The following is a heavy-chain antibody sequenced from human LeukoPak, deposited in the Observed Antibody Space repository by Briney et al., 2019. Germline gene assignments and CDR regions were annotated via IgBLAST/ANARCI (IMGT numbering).Heavy chain of an antibody. V-gene: IGHV4-31*03. Sequence: TLSLTCTVSGGSISSGGYYWSWIRQHPEKGLEWIGYIYYSGSTYYNPSLKSRVTISVDTSKNQFSLKLSSVTAADTAVYYCARTSGSSGYYVRGAIDYWGQGTLVTVSS. CDR3: ARTSGSSGYYVRGAIDY. CDR1: GGSISSGGYY. J-gene: IGHJ4*02. D-gene: IGHD3-22*01. CDR2: IYYSGST.